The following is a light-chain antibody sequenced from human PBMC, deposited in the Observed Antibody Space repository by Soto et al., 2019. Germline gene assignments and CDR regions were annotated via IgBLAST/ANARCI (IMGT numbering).Light chain of an antibody. V-gene: IGKV3-20*01. CDR3: QQYGGSPRT. CDR1: QSVSSNY. J-gene: IGKJ1*01. Sequence: EIVLTQSPGTLSLSPGERATLSCRASQSVSSNYLAWYQQKPGQAPRLLIYGASSRATGIPDRFSGSGSGTVFTLTISRLEPEDFAVYYCQQYGGSPRTFGQGTKVEIK. CDR2: GAS.